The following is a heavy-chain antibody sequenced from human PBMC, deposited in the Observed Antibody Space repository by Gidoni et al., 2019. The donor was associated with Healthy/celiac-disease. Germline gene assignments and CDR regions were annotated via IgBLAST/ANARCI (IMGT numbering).Heavy chain of an antibody. CDR3: ARGRTAFVGSSSWYGFRWFDP. D-gene: IGHD6-13*01. V-gene: IGHV4-34*01. Sequence: QVQLQQWGAGLLKPSETLSLTCAVYGCSFSGYYWCWIRQPPGKGLEWIGEINHSGSTNYNPSRKSRVTISVDTSKNQFSLKLSSVTAADTAVYYGARGRTAFVGSSSWYGFRWFDPWGQGTLVTVSS. CDR2: INHSGST. CDR1: GCSFSGYY. J-gene: IGHJ5*02.